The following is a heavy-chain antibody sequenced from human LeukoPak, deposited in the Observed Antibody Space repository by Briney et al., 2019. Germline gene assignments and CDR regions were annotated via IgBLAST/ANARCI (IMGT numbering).Heavy chain of an antibody. CDR1: GFTFSSYW. CDR2: IKSDGCT. D-gene: IGHD3-22*01. Sequence: GGSLRLSCAASGFTFSSYWMHWVRQAPGKGLVWVSRIKSDGCTNYADSVKGRFTISRDNAKNTVSLQMNSLRAEDTGVYYCARAPSEIGGYYPEYFRHWGQGTLVTVSS. V-gene: IGHV3-74*01. J-gene: IGHJ1*01. CDR3: ARAPSEIGGYYPEYFRH.